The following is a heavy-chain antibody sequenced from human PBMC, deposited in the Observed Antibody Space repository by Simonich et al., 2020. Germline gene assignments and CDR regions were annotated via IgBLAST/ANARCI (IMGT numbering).Heavy chain of an antibody. CDR2: SSAYKGNT. D-gene: IGHD2-15*01. J-gene: IGHJ4*02. CDR1: GYTFTSYG. V-gene: IGHV1-18*01. CDR3: ARASRGTWWYYYFDY. Sequence: QGQLVQSGAEVKKPGASVKVSCKASGYTFTSYGISWLRQDPGQGIGWMGWSSAYKGNTNHAQKLQGRGTMTPDTSTSTAYMGLRSMRSDDTAVYYCARASRGTWWYYYFDYWGQGTLVTVSS.